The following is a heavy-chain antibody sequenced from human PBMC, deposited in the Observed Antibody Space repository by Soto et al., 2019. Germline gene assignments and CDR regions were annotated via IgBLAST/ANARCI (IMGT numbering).Heavy chain of an antibody. J-gene: IGHJ6*02. D-gene: IGHD3-9*01. CDR2: ISAYNGNT. Sequence: ASVKVSCKASGYTFTSYGISWVRQAPGQGLEWMGWISAYNGNTNYAQKLQGRVTMTTDTSTSTAYMELRSLRSDDTAVYYCARDQYYDILTGYPCLGYYYGMDDWGQGTTVTVPS. V-gene: IGHV1-18*01. CDR3: ARDQYYDILTGYPCLGYYYGMDD. CDR1: GYTFTSYG.